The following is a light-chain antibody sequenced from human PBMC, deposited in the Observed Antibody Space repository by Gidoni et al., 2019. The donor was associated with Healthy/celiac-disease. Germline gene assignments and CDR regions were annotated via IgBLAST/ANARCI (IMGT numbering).Light chain of an antibody. CDR1: QSVLYSSNNKNY. J-gene: IGKJ4*01. CDR3: QQYYSPLT. Sequence: DIVTTQSPDSLAVSLGERATINCKSSQSVLYSSNNKNYLAWYQQKPGQPPKLLIYWASTRESGVPDRFSGSGSGTDFTLTISSLQAEDVAVYYCQQYYSPLTFGGGTKVEIK. CDR2: WAS. V-gene: IGKV4-1*01.